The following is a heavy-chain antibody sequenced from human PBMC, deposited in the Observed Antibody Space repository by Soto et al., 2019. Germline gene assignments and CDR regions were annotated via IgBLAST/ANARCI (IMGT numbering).Heavy chain of an antibody. D-gene: IGHD2-21*02. CDR3: ATGLTLPVRPSFDT. J-gene: IGHJ5*02. CDR2: IFSGDNT. CDR1: GFTVSGNY. V-gene: IGHV3-53*01. Sequence: EVQLVESGGGLIQPGGSLRLSWAASGFTVSGNYITWVRQAQGTGLEWVSVIFSGDNTYYSDSVKGRFTISRDNSKNTVYLHMNRLRGDDTAVYFCATGLTLPVRPSFDTWGQGTLLTVSS.